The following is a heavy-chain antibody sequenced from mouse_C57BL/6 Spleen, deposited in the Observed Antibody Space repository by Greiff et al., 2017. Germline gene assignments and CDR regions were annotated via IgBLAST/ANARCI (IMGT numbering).Heavy chain of an antibody. V-gene: IGHV1-72*01. CDR1: GYTFTCYW. D-gene: IGHD5-5*01. CDR3: ARGDYLARHNAMDY. J-gene: IGHJ4*01. Sequence: QVQLQQPGAELVKPGASVKLSCKASGYTFTCYWMHWVKQRPGRGLEWIGRIDPNSGGTKYNEKFTSKATLTRDKPYRTAYMQLSSLTSEDSAVYYCARGDYLARHNAMDYWGQGTSVTVSS. CDR2: IDPNSGGT.